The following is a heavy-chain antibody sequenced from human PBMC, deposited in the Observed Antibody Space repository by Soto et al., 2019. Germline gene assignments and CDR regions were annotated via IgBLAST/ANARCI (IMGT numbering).Heavy chain of an antibody. V-gene: IGHV4-59*01. D-gene: IGHD2-15*01. J-gene: IGHJ4*02. Sequence: SETLSLTCTVSGGSISSYYWSWIRQPPGKGLEWIGYIYYSGSTNYNPSLKSRVTISVGTSKNQFSLKLSSVTAADTAVYYCARGYCSGGSCYYFDYCGQGTLVTVSS. CDR2: IYYSGST. CDR3: ARGYCSGGSCYYFDY. CDR1: GGSISSYY.